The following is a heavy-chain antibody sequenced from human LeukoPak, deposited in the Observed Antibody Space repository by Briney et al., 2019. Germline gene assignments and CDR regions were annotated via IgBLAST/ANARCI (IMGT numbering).Heavy chain of an antibody. Sequence: GGSLRLSCAASGFTFSSYAMSWVRQAPGKGLEWVSAISGSGGSTYYADSVKGRFTISRDNSKNTLYLQMNSLRAEDTAVYYCAKGCSSTSCPNYYGMDVWGQGTTVTVSS. CDR1: GFTFSSYA. J-gene: IGHJ6*02. CDR2: ISGSGGST. D-gene: IGHD2-2*01. CDR3: AKGCSSTSCPNYYGMDV. V-gene: IGHV3-23*01.